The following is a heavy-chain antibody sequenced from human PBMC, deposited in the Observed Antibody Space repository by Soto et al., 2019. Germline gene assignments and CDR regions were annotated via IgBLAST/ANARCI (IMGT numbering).Heavy chain of an antibody. CDR1: GYSISSSNW. J-gene: IGHJ4*02. V-gene: IGHV4-28*03. Sequence: SETLSLTCAVSGYSISSSNWWGWIRQPPGKGLEWIGYIYYSGSTNYNPSLKSRVTISVDTSKNQFSLNLRSMSPADTAVYYCARVGGLAARTFDYWGPGTLVTVSS. CDR3: ARVGGLAARTFDY. CDR2: IYYSGST. D-gene: IGHD6-6*01.